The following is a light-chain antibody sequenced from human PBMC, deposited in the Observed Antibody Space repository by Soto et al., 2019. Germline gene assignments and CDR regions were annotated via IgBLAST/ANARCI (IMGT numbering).Light chain of an antibody. J-gene: IGLJ2*01. CDR1: SSDIGSYNR. Sequence: QSALTQPPSVSGSPGQSVTISCIGTSSDIGSYNRVSWYQQPPGTAPKLIIYEVINRPSGVPDRFSGSKSGNTASLTISGLQAEDEADYYYTSYTSSITLVFGGGTKVTVL. CDR3: TSYTSSITLV. CDR2: EVI. V-gene: IGLV2-18*02.